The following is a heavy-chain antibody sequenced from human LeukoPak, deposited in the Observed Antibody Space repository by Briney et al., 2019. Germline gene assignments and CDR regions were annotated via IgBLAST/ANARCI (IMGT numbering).Heavy chain of an antibody. CDR3: AKPATTDYADY. CDR1: GFTFSRYA. V-gene: IGHV3-23*01. D-gene: IGHD1-1*01. J-gene: IGHJ4*02. CDR2: ISSSGGNT. Sequence: PGGSLRLSCAASGFTFSRYAMSWVRQAPGKGLEWVSAISSSGGNTTYADPVKGRFTISRNNSKNPLYLQVNSLRAEDTAVYYCAKPATTDYADYWGQGTLVTVSS.